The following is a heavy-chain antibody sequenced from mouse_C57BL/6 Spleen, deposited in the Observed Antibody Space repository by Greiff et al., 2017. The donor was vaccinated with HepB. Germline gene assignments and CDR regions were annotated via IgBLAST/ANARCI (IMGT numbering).Heavy chain of an antibody. CDR2: IYPGGGYT. CDR3: ARSDYSNYGRAMDY. D-gene: IGHD2-5*01. CDR1: GYTFTNYW. J-gene: IGHJ4*01. Sequence: VQLQQSGAELVRPGTSVKMSCKASGYTFTNYWIGWAKQRPGHGLEWIGDIYPGGGYTNYNEKFKGKATLTADKSSSTAYMQFSSLTSEDSAIYYCARSDYSNYGRAMDYWGQGTSVTVSS. V-gene: IGHV1-63*01.